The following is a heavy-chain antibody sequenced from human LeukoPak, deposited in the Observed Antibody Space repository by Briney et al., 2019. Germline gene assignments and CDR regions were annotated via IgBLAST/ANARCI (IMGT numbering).Heavy chain of an antibody. V-gene: IGHV3-23*01. CDR3: AKKVDCSSTSCYGPWFDP. CDR2: ISGSGGST. D-gene: IGHD2-2*01. Sequence: PEASLRLSCAASGFTFSSYAMSWVRQAPGKGLEWVSAISGSGGSTYYADSVKGRFTISRDNSKNTLYLQMNSLRAEDTAVYYCAKKVDCSSTSCYGPWFDPWGQGTLVTVSS. J-gene: IGHJ5*02. CDR1: GFTFSSYA.